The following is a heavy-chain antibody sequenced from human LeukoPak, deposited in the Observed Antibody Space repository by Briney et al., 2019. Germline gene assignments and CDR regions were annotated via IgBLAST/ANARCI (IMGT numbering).Heavy chain of an antibody. CDR1: GGSISSYY. V-gene: IGHV4-59*01. D-gene: IGHD5-12*01. CDR2: IYYSGIT. CDR3: ARVGIVATTVDY. Sequence: MTSETLSLTCTVSGGSISSYYWSWIRQPPGKGLECIGYIYYSGITNYSPSLKGRVTISVDTSKNRFSLKLRSATAADTAVYYCARVGIVATTVDYWGQGTLVTVSS. J-gene: IGHJ4*02.